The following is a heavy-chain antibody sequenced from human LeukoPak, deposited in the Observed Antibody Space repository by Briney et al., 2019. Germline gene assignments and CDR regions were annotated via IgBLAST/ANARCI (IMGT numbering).Heavy chain of an antibody. CDR1: GSTFTTNG. D-gene: IGHD2-2*01. Sequence: SVRVSRTASGSTFTTNGVSWVRQPPGQGVEWLAWISPYDGGTNYTPDLQGRVTLSTDTSTSTAYMELTSLRSDDTAVYYCARLRGGIYSSRYAFGIWGQGTMVTVSS. J-gene: IGHJ3*02. CDR2: ISPYDGGT. CDR3: ARLRGGIYSSRYAFGI. V-gene: IGHV1-18*04.